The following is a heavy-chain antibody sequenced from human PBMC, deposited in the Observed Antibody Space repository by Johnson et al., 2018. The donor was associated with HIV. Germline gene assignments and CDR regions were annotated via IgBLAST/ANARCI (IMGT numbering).Heavy chain of an antibody. D-gene: IGHD1-1*01. Sequence: QLVESGGGVVQPGRSLRLSCAASGFTFSSYAMHWVRQAPGKGLEWVAVISYDGSNKYYADSVKGRFTISRDNSKNTPYLQMNSLRAEDTAVYYCARGGVWNDFDAFDIWGQGTMVTVSS. CDR2: ISYDGSNK. J-gene: IGHJ3*02. V-gene: IGHV3-30-3*01. CDR1: GFTFSSYA. CDR3: ARGGVWNDFDAFDI.